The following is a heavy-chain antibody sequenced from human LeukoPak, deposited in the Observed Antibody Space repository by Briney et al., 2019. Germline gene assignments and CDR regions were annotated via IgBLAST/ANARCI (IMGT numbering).Heavy chain of an antibody. CDR2: IKRDGSEK. CDR3: AKDPSGYHYYFDY. CDR1: GFTFSSYW. J-gene: IGHJ4*02. Sequence: GGSLRLSCAASGFTFSSYWMTWVRQAPGKGLEWVANIKRDGSEKYYVDSVKGRFTISRDNAKNSLYLQMNSLRAEDTAVYYCAKDPSGYHYYFDYWGQGTLVTVSS. V-gene: IGHV3-7*01. D-gene: IGHD3-22*01.